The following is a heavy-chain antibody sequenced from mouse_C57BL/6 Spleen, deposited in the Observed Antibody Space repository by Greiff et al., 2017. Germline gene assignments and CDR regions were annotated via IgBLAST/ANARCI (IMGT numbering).Heavy chain of an antibody. CDR2: IYPRSGNT. V-gene: IGHV1-81*01. CDR1: GYTFTSYG. D-gene: IGHD1-1*01. CDR3: ARRGVVATDWYFDV. Sequence: QVQLQQSGAELARPGASVKLSCKASGYTFTSYGISWVKQRTGQGLEWIGEIYPRSGNTYYNEKFKGKATLTADKSSSTAYMELRSLTSEDSAVYFCARRGVVATDWYFDVWGTGTTVTVSS. J-gene: IGHJ1*03.